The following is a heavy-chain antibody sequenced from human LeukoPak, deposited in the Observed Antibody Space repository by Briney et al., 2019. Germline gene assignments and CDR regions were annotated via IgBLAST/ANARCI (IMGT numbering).Heavy chain of an antibody. Sequence: ASVKVSCKASGGTFSSYGISWVRQAPGQGLEWMGWISAYNGNTNYAQKLQGRVTMTTDTSTSTAYMELRSLRSDDTAVYYCARDFYYDSSGYYYYWGQGTLVTVSS. J-gene: IGHJ4*02. D-gene: IGHD3-22*01. CDR3: ARDFYYDSSGYYYY. CDR1: GGTFSSYG. CDR2: ISAYNGNT. V-gene: IGHV1-18*01.